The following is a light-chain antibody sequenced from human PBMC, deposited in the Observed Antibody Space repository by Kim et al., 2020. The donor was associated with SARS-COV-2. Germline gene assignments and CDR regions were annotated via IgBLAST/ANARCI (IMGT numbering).Light chain of an antibody. V-gene: IGLV7-46*01. CDR3: FLSYSGPNWV. CDR1: TGAVTGGHH. Sequence: GAATTVTCGSSTGAVTGGHHPYWFQRQPGQAPRTLIYDTTNKHSWTPARFSGSLLGGKAALTLSGAQPEDEAEYYCFLSYSGPNWVFGGGTQLTVL. CDR2: DTT. J-gene: IGLJ3*02.